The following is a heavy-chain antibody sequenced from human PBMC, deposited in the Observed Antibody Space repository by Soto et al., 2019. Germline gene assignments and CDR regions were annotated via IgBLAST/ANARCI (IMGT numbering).Heavy chain of an antibody. CDR1: GFTFSSYA. J-gene: IGHJ6*02. V-gene: IGHV3-23*01. CDR2: ISGSGGST. D-gene: IGHD6-6*01. CDR3: ATAPGYSSSLYYYYYGMDV. Sequence: PRGSLRLSCAASGFTFSSYAMRWVRQAPGKGLEWVSSISGSGGSTYYADSEKGRFTISRENSKNTLYLQMNSLRAEDTAVYYCATAPGYSSSLYYYYYGMDVWGQGTTVTVS.